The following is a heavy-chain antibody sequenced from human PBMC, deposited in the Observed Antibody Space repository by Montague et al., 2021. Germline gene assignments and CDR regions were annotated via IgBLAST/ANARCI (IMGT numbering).Heavy chain of an antibody. J-gene: IGHJ3*02. CDR3: ARAGTITMIVVVIDAFDI. CDR2: SGRT. Sequence: SGRTYYNPSLNSRFTISVDTSKNQFSLKLSSVTAADRAVYYCARAGTITMIVVVIDAFDIWGQGTMVTVSS. D-gene: IGHD3-22*01. V-gene: IGHV4-31*02.